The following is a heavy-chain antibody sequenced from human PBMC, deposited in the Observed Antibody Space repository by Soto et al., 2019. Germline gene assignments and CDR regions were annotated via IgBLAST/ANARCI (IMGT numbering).Heavy chain of an antibody. CDR3: ARQVFITMIVVVISRFDP. CDR1: GGSISSGGYS. Sequence: SETLSLTCAVSGGSISSGGYSWSWIRQPPGKGLEWIGYIYYSGSTYYNPSLKSRVTISVDTSKNQFSLKLSSVTAADTAVYYCARQVFITMIVVVISRFDPWGQGTLVTVSS. D-gene: IGHD3-22*01. CDR2: IYYSGST. J-gene: IGHJ5*02. V-gene: IGHV4-30-2*03.